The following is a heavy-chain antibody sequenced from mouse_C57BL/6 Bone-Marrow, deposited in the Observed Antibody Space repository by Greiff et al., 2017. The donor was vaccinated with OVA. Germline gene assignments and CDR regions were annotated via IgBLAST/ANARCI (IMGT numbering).Heavy chain of an antibody. V-gene: IGHV1-59*01. D-gene: IGHD2-4*01. J-gene: IGHJ1*03. CDR3: ARGGRLRGYFDV. CDR2: IDPSDSYT. CDR1: GYSFTSYW. Sequence: QVQLQQPGAELVRPGTSVKLSCKASGYSFTSYWMHWVKQRPGQGLEWIGVIDPSDSYTNYNQKFKGKATLTVDTSSSTAYMELSRLTSEDSAVYYCARGGRLRGYFDVWGTGTTVTVSS.